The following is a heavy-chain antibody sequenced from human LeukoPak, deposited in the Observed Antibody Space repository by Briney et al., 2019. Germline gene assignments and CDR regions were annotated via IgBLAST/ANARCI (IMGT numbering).Heavy chain of an antibody. V-gene: IGHV4-39*01. D-gene: IGHD1-26*01. CDR3: ARLALIVGTKNNDY. J-gene: IGHJ4*02. CDR2: IYYSGST. Sequence: PSETLSLTCTVSGGSIGSSSYYWGWIRQPPGKGLEWIGSIYYSGSTYYNPSLKSRATISVDTSKNQFSLKLSSVTAADTAVYYCARLALIVGTKNNDYWGQGTLVTVSS. CDR1: GGSIGSSSYY.